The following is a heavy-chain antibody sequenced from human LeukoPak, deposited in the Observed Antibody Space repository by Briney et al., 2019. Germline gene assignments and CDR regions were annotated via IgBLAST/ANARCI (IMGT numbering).Heavy chain of an antibody. CDR1: GSTFSSYG. Sequence: GGSLRLYCAASGSTFSSYGMSWVRQAPGKGLEWVANINQDGTEKYYVDSVKGRFTISRDNAKNSLDLQMNSLRVEDTAVYYCAKVAKYYYGSETYYFFEHWGQGTPVTASS. CDR3: AKVAKYYYGSETYYFFEH. D-gene: IGHD3-10*01. CDR2: INQDGTEK. J-gene: IGHJ4*02. V-gene: IGHV3-7*01.